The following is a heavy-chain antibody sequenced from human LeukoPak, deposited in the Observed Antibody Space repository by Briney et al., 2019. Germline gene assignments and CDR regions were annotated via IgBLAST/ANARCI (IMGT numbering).Heavy chain of an antibody. D-gene: IGHD3-3*01. CDR3: AKDLLTYYDFWSGYDY. Sequence: GGSLKLSCAASGFTFSSKAISWVRQPPGKGLGGFPAFSGSGAGTYYADSVKGRFTISRDNSKNALYLQMNSLRAEDTAVYYCAKDLLTYYDFWSGYDYWGQGTLVTVSS. CDR2: FSGSGAGT. CDR1: GFTFSSKA. V-gene: IGHV3-23*01. J-gene: IGHJ4*02.